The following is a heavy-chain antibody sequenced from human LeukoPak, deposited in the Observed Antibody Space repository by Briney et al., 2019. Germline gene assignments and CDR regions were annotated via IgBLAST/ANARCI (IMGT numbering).Heavy chain of an antibody. CDR1: GFTFSSYE. CDR3: ARGHGWNSEY. D-gene: IGHD1-7*01. Sequence: GGSLRLSCAASGFTFSSYEMNWVRQAPGKGLEWVSYISSSGSTIYYADSVKGRFTISRDNVKNSLYLQMNSLRAEDTAVYYCARGHGWNSEYWGQGTLVTVSS. V-gene: IGHV3-48*03. CDR2: ISSSGSTI. J-gene: IGHJ4*02.